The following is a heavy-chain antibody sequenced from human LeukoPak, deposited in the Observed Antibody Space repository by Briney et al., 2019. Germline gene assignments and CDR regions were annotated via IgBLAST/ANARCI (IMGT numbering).Heavy chain of an antibody. D-gene: IGHD3-10*01. CDR3: ARVRASGWWYGSGSYPNYFDY. CDR2: INHSGST. J-gene: IGHJ4*02. CDR1: GGSLSGYY. V-gene: IGHV4-34*01. Sequence: SETLSLTCAVYGGSLSGYYWSWIRQPPGKGLEWIGEINHSGSTNYNPSLKSRVTISVDTSKNQFSLKLSSVTAADTAVYYCARVRASGWWYGSGSYPNYFDYWGQGTLVTVSS.